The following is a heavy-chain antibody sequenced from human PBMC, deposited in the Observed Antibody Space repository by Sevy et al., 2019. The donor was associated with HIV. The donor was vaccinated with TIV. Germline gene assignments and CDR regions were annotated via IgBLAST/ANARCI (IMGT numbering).Heavy chain of an antibody. Sequence: GGSLRLSCTTSGFTFDDYAMNWFRQPPGKGLEGVAFITRNSYEAYGGTTDYAASVKGRFIISRDDSKSIAYLQMNSLKTEDTAVYYCTSGLATADTPEYYSDYWGQGILVTVSS. V-gene: IGHV3-49*03. CDR2: ITRNSYEAYGGTT. CDR1: GFTFDDYA. CDR3: TSGLATADTPEYYSDY. J-gene: IGHJ4*02. D-gene: IGHD5-12*01.